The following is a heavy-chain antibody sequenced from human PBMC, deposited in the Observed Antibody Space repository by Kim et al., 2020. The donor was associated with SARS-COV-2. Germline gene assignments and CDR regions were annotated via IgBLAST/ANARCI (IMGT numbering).Heavy chain of an antibody. CDR3: ARSLCSSASCNDGDAF. V-gene: IGHV4-30-4*01. CDR2: ISSSGTT. Sequence: SETLSLTCIVSGAAIRRGDYYWSWIRQPPGMGLEWLGYISSSGTTYFNPSLRTRLTILLDTSRNQFSLKLSSVTATDTAVYYCARSLCSSASCNDGDAF. J-gene: IGHJ3*01. CDR1: GAAIRRGDYY. D-gene: IGHD2-2*01.